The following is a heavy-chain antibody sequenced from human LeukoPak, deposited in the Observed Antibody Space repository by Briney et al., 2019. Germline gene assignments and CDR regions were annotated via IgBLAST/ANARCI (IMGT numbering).Heavy chain of an antibody. Sequence: SETLSLTCTVSGGSISSYYWSWIRQPPGKGLEWIGYIYYSGSTNYNPSLKSRVTISVDTSKNQFSLKLSSVTAADTAVYYCARSPYYHDSSGYYYFWFDPWGQGTLVTVSS. CDR3: ARSPYYHDSSGYYYFWFDP. J-gene: IGHJ5*02. V-gene: IGHV4-59*01. CDR2: IYYSGST. D-gene: IGHD3-22*01. CDR1: GGSISSYY.